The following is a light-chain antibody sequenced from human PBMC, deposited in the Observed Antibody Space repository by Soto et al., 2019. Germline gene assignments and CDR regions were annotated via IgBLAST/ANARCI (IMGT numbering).Light chain of an antibody. J-gene: IGLJ1*01. CDR2: EVS. V-gene: IGLV2-8*01. CDR1: RGDIGAYNS. CDR3: SSYAGSNNFV. Sequence: QSVLPQPRSASRSPGQSVTISCPGTRGDIGAYNSVSWYQQHPGKAPKLIIYEVSKRPSGVPDRFSGSKSGNTASLTVSGLQAEDEADYYCSSYAGSNNFVFGTGTKVTVL.